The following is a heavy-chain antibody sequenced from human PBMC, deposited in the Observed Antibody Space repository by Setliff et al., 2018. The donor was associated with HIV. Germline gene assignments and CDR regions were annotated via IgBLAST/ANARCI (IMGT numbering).Heavy chain of an antibody. Sequence: GGSLRLSCAAARFSFSSYAMSWVRQAPGKGLEWVSVISGSGGKTDYYADSVKGRFTISRDNSKNTLYLQMDSLRAEDTAVYYCVRDQNTPSRCRSKTCINPGDYWGLGTLVTVSS. CDR3: VRDQNTPSRCRSKTCINPGDY. D-gene: IGHD2-2*01. CDR1: RFSFSSYA. CDR2: ISGSGGKT. V-gene: IGHV3-23*01. J-gene: IGHJ4*02.